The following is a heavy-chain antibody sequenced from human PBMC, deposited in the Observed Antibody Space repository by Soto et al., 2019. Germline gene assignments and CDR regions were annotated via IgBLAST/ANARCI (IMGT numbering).Heavy chain of an antibody. CDR2: LSGGGGST. D-gene: IGHD4-17*01. J-gene: IGHJ4*02. V-gene: IGHV3-23*01. CDR3: AKVHDYGDYGGGVDFDY. Sequence: EVQLLESGGGLVQPGGSLRLSCAASGFIFSSYAMSWVRQAPGKGLEWVSALSGGGGSTYYAESVKGRFTISRDHSKNTVYLQMNRLRAEDTAVYYCAKVHDYGDYGGGVDFDYWGQGTLVTVSS. CDR1: GFIFSSYA.